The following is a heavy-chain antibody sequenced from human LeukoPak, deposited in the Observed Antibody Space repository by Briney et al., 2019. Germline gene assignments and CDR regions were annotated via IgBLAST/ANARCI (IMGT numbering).Heavy chain of an antibody. CDR3: AREGGPYRPLDY. CDR1: GYTFNNYY. CDR2: INPSGGST. V-gene: IGHV1-46*02. Sequence: GASVKVSCKASGYTFNNYYMNWVRQAPGQGLEWMGIINPSGGSTSYAQKFQGRVTMTRDTSTSTVYMELSSLRSEDTAVYYCAREGGPYRPLDYSGQGTLVTVSS. J-gene: IGHJ4*02.